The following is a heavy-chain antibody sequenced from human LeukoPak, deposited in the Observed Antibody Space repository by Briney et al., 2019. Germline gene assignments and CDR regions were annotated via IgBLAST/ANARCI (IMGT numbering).Heavy chain of an antibody. CDR3: AKRGHTLIRGASDF. Sequence: ASVKVSCKTFGYTFGNYGVNWVRQAPGQGLEWMGWISPYNGNKDYAQKFQGRVAMTTDTPTSTAYMELRSLRSDDTAVYYCAKRGHTLIRGASDFWGQGTLVTVSS. CDR1: GYTFGNYG. V-gene: IGHV1-18*01. J-gene: IGHJ4*02. CDR2: ISPYNGNK. D-gene: IGHD3-10*01.